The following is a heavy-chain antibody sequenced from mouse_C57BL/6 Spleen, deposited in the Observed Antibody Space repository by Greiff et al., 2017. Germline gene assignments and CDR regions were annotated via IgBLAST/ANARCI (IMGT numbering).Heavy chain of an antibody. CDR2: IRSKSNNYAT. Sequence: EVKLEESGGGLVQPKGSLKLSCAASGFSFNTYAMNWVRQAPGKGLEWVARIRSKSNNYATYYADSVKDRFTISRDDSESMLDLQMNNLKTEDTSMYYCVRPYYSNLAWFAYWGKGTLVTVSA. J-gene: IGHJ3*01. CDR3: VRPYYSNLAWFAY. CDR1: GFSFNTYA. D-gene: IGHD2-5*01. V-gene: IGHV10-1*01.